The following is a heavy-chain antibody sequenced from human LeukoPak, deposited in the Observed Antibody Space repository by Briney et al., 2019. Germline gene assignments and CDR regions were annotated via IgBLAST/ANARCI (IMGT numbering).Heavy chain of an antibody. CDR1: GGTFSSYA. J-gene: IGHJ4*02. D-gene: IGHD2-2*01. V-gene: IGHV1-69*05. CDR2: IIPIFGTA. CDR3: AREINYCSSTSCPLGY. Sequence: SVKVSCKASGGTFSSYAISWVRQAPGQGLEWMGVIIPIFGTANYAQKFQGRVTITTDESTSTAYMELSSLRSEDTAVYYCAREINYCSSTSCPLGYWGQGTLVTVSS.